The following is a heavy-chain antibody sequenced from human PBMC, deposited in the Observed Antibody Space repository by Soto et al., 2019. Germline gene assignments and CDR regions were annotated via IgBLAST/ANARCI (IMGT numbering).Heavy chain of an antibody. Sequence: EVQLVESGGGLVQPGGSLRLSCTSSGFTFTSYWMSWVRQAQGKGLEWVSNIRQDGSDKYYVDSVKGRFTISRDNAKNSLYLQMNILRAEDPAVYYCARWHNNYGYVFQHWGQGTLVTVSS. V-gene: IGHV3-7*03. CDR1: GFTFTSYW. CDR2: IRQDGSDK. D-gene: IGHD5-18*01. CDR3: ARWHNNYGYVFQH. J-gene: IGHJ1*01.